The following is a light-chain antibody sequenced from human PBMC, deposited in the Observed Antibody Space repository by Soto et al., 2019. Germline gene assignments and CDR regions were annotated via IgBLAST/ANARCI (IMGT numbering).Light chain of an antibody. Sequence: EIVLPPSQGTLSLSPGARSPLSCRASQSVSSSHLAWYQHKPGQAPRLLIYAASSRATGSPDRFSGGGSGTDFTLTISRLEPEDFAVYYCQQYGYSPITVGKGTRLEIK. CDR1: QSVSSSH. V-gene: IGKV3-20*01. J-gene: IGKJ5*01. CDR3: QQYGYSPIT. CDR2: AAS.